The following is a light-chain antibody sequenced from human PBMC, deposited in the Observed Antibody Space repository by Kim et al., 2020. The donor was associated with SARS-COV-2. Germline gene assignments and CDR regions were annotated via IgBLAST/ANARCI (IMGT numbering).Light chain of an antibody. Sequence: SPVESATLSCRASQSVSSSYLAWYQQKPGQAPRLLIYDASTSATAIPDRFSGSGSGTDFTLTISRLEPEDFAVYYCQQYCSSPLTFGQGTKVDIK. CDR2: DAS. CDR1: QSVSSSY. J-gene: IGKJ1*01. CDR3: QQYCSSPLT. V-gene: IGKV3-20*01.